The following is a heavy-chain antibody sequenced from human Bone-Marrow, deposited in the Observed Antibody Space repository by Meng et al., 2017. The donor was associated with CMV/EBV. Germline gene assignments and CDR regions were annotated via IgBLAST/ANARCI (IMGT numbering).Heavy chain of an antibody. D-gene: IGHD2-21*01. CDR2: IYHSGST. V-gene: IGHV4-38-2*02. CDR3: ARTAYCGGDCYAVKL. CDR1: GYSISSGYY. J-gene: IGHJ3*01. Sequence: GSLRLSCTVSGYSISSGYYWGWIRQPPGKGLEWIGSIYHSGSTNYNPSLKSRVTISVDTSKNQFSLKLSSVTAADTAVYYCARTAYCGGDCYAVKLWGQGTMVTVSS.